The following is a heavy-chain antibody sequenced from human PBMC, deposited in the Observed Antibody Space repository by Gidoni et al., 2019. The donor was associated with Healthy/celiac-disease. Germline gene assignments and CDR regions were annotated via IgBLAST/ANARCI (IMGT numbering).Heavy chain of an antibody. J-gene: IGHJ2*01. V-gene: IGHV1-69*06. D-gene: IGHD1-26*01. CDR3: AREGGVRQWYFDL. Sequence: QVQLLQSAAEVTKPGTSVKFSCKASGGTFSSYATSWVRQVPGQGLEWMGGIIPILGTANCAQKFQGKVTITADKSTSTAYMELSSLRSEDTAVYNCAREGGVRQWYFDLWGRGTLVTVSS. CDR1: GGTFSSYA. CDR2: IIPILGTA.